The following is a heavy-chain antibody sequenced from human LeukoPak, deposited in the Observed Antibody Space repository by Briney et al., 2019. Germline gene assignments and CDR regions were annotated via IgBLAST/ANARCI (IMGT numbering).Heavy chain of an antibody. CDR1: GGSISSSSYY. J-gene: IGHJ3*02. D-gene: IGHD3-22*01. Sequence: KPSETLSLTCTVSGGSISSSSYYWSWIRQPPGKGLEWIGSIYYSGSTYYNPSLKSRVTISVDTSKNQFSLKLRSVTAADTAVYYCARVGGITMIVVLITDAFDIWGQGTMVTVSS. V-gene: IGHV4-39*07. CDR3: ARVGGITMIVVLITDAFDI. CDR2: IYYSGST.